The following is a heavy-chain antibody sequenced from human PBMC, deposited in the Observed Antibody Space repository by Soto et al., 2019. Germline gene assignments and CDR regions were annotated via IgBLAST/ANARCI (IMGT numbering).Heavy chain of an antibody. CDR2: IYPGDSDT. CDR3: ARGRGIAARPYYFDY. D-gene: IGHD6-6*01. J-gene: IGHJ4*02. V-gene: IGHV5-51*01. Sequence: GESLKISCKGSGYSFTSYWIGWVRQMPGKGLEWMGIIYPGDSDTRYSPSFQGQVTISADKSISAAYLQWSSLKASDTAMYYCARGRGIAARPYYFDYWGQGTLVTVSS. CDR1: GYSFTSYW.